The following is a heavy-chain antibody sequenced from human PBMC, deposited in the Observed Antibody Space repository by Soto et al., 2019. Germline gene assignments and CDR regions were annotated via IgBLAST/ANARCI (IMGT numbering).Heavy chain of an antibody. CDR3: GRHVGIEAADFDY. D-gene: IGHD6-13*01. Sequence: EVQLVQSGAEVKKPGESLRISCKGSGYSFTSYWISWVRQMPGKGLEWMGRIDPSDSYTNYSPSFHGHVTISVDKSIGTAYVQWSSLRASDTAIYYCGRHVGIEAADFDYWGQGTLVTVSS. J-gene: IGHJ4*02. V-gene: IGHV5-10-1*01. CDR1: GYSFTSYW. CDR2: IDPSDSYT.